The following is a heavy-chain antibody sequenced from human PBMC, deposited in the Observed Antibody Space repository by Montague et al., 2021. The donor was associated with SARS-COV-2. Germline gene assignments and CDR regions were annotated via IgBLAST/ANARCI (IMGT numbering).Heavy chain of an antibody. CDR2: IDWXDDK. V-gene: IGHV2-70*01. CDR3: ARISAWYSSGWSAFDY. J-gene: IGHJ4*02. D-gene: IGHD6-19*01. CDR1: GFSLSTSGMC. Sequence: PALVKPTQTLTLTCTFSGFSLSTSGMCVSWIRQPPGKALEWLALIDWXDDKYYSTSLKTRLTISKGTSKNQVVLTMINMDPVDTATYYCARISAWYSSGWSAFDYWGQGTLVTVSS.